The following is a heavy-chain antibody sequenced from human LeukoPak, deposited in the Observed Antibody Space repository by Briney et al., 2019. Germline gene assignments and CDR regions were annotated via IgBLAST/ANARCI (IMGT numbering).Heavy chain of an antibody. D-gene: IGHD3-16*01. CDR3: ARETSQKGAHYMDV. CDR1: GGSISSGSYH. CDR2: IYTSGST. J-gene: IGHJ6*03. Sequence: SETLSLTCTVSGGSISSGSYHWSWIRQPAGKGLEWIGRIYTSGSTNYNPSLKSRVTISVDTSKNQFSLKLSSVTAADTAVYYCARETSQKGAHYMDVWGKGTTVTISS. V-gene: IGHV4-61*02.